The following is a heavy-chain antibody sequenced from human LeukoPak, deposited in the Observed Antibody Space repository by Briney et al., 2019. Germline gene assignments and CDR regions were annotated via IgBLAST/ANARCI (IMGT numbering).Heavy chain of an antibody. Sequence: KSGGSLRLSCVVSGLSFSSHAMTWVRQPPGKGLEWIGSIYYSGSTYYNPSLKSRVTISVDTSKNQFSLKLSSVTAADTAVYYCARIVGRLRWFDPWGQGTLVTVSS. D-gene: IGHD5-18*01. CDR1: GLSFSSHA. J-gene: IGHJ5*02. CDR2: IYYSGST. V-gene: IGHV4-39*07. CDR3: ARIVGRLRWFDP.